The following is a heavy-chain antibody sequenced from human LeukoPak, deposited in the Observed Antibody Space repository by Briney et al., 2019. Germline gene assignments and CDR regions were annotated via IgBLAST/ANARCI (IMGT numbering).Heavy chain of an antibody. D-gene: IGHD6-6*01. Sequence: PGGSLRLSCAASGFIFSNYAIHWVRQAPGKGLEWVAVISYDGSNKYYADSVKGRFTISRDNSKNTLYLQMNSLRAEDTAVYYCARDHRALSSSGAFDIWGQGTMVTVSS. J-gene: IGHJ3*02. V-gene: IGHV3-30*04. CDR2: ISYDGSNK. CDR3: ARDHRALSSSGAFDI. CDR1: GFIFSNYA.